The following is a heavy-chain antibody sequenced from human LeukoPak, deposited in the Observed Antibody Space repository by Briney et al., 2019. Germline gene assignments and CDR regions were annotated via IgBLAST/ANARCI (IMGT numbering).Heavy chain of an antibody. V-gene: IGHV4-39*07. CDR3: ARDGEAGLDY. CDR1: GGSISSSSYY. Sequence: PSETLSLTCTVSGGSISSSSYYWGWIRQPPGKGLEWIGSIYYSGSTYYNPSLKSRVTISVDTSKNQFSLKLSSVTAADTAVYYCARDGEAGLDYWGQGTLVTVSS. J-gene: IGHJ4*02. CDR2: IYYSGST.